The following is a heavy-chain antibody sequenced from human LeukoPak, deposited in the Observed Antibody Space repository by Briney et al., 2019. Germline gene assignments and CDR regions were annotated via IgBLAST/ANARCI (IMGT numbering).Heavy chain of an antibody. CDR3: ARAISGSHFDS. D-gene: IGHD1-26*01. Sequence: PSETLSLTCAVYGGSFSGYYWSWIRKPPGKGLEWIGEINHSGSTNYNPSLKSRVTISVDTSKNQFSLRLSSVTAADTAMYYCARAISGSHFDSWGQGTLVTVSS. CDR1: GGSFSGYY. J-gene: IGHJ4*02. V-gene: IGHV4-34*01. CDR2: INHSGST.